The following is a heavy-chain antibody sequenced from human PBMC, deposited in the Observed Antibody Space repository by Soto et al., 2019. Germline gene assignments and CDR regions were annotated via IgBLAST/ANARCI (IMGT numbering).Heavy chain of an antibody. J-gene: IGHJ6*02. D-gene: IGHD3-10*02. CDR3: ARTGQYNYVASGLAYYYYAMDV. V-gene: IGHV1-69*01. Sequence: QVQLVQSGAEVKKPGSSVKVSCKASGGTFSSYAINWVRQAPGQGLEWMGGIIPMFGTANYAQKFQGRVTITADESRSAAYMELSSLRSEDTAMYYCARTGQYNYVASGLAYYYYAMDVWGRGTTVTVSS. CDR1: GGTFSSYA. CDR2: IIPMFGTA.